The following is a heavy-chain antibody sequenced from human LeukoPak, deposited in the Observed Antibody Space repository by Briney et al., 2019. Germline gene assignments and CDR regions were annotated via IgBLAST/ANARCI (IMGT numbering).Heavy chain of an antibody. CDR3: ARASYYYDSSGYSP. Sequence: TGGSLRLSCVASGFTFDDYGMNWVRQAPGKGLEWVSGINWNGGSTGYADSVKGRFTISRDNAKNSLYLQMNSLRAEDTAVYYCARASYYYDSSGYSPWGQGTLVTVSS. CDR2: INWNGGST. J-gene: IGHJ5*02. D-gene: IGHD3-22*01. CDR1: GFTFDDYG. V-gene: IGHV3-20*04.